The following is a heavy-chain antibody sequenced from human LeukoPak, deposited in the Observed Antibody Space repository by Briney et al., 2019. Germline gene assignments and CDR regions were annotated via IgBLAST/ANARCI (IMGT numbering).Heavy chain of an antibody. Sequence: GASVKVSCKASGGTFSSYAISWVRQAPGQGLEWMGGIIPIFGTANYAQKFQGRVTITADESTSIAYMELSSLRSEDTAVYYCARDLAAAGHYYFDYWGQGTLVTVSS. CDR3: ARDLAAAGHYYFDY. D-gene: IGHD6-13*01. V-gene: IGHV1-69*13. J-gene: IGHJ4*02. CDR1: GGTFSSYA. CDR2: IIPIFGTA.